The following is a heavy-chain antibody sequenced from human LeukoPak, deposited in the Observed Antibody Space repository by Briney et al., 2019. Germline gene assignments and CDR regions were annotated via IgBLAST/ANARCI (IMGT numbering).Heavy chain of an antibody. Sequence: GGSLRLSCAVSGITLSNYGMTWVRQAPGKGLEWVAGISDTGGRTNYADSVKGRFAISRDNPKNTLYLQMNSLRAEDTAVYLCAKRGVVIRVILVGFHKEAYYFDSWGQGALVTVSS. D-gene: IGHD3-22*01. CDR1: GITLSNYG. CDR3: AKRGVVIRVILVGFHKEAYYFDS. V-gene: IGHV3-23*01. J-gene: IGHJ4*02. CDR2: ISDTGGRT.